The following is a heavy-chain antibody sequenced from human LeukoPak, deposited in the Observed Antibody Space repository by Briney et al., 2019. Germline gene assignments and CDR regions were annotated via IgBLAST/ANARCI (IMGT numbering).Heavy chain of an antibody. CDR3: VRDLDLGGYSSFEY. J-gene: IGHJ4*02. CDR2: IKSDGSSS. V-gene: IGHV3-74*01. D-gene: IGHD4-23*01. Sequence: PGGSLRLSCAASGFXFSSYFWMHWVRQGPGKGLVWVSRIKSDGSSSTYADSVKGRFTISRGNAKNSLYLQMNTLRAEDTAVYYCVRDLDLGGYSSFEYWGQGTLVTVSS. CDR1: GFXFSSYFW.